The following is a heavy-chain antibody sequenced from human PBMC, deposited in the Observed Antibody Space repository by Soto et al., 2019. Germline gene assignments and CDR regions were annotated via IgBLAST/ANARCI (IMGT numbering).Heavy chain of an antibody. D-gene: IGHD4-17*01. Sequence: PSETLSLTCTVSGGSISSYYWSWIRQPPRKGLEWIGYIYYSGSTNYNPSLKSRVTISVDTSKSQFSLKLSSVTAADTAVYYCASFDYGDYFVDYWGQGTLVTVSS. J-gene: IGHJ4*02. CDR2: IYYSGST. V-gene: IGHV4-59*01. CDR1: GGSISSYY. CDR3: ASFDYGDYFVDY.